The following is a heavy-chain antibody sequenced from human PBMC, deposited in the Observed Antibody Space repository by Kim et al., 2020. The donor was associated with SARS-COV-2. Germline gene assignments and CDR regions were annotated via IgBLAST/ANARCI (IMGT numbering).Heavy chain of an antibody. CDR3: ARDRQRAGTGVDY. D-gene: IGHD6-19*01. J-gene: IGHJ4*02. V-gene: IGHV6-1*01. Sequence: YAPTVKGRITINPDTSKKQFSLQLNSVTPEDTAVYYCARDRQRAGTGVDYWGQGTLVTVSS.